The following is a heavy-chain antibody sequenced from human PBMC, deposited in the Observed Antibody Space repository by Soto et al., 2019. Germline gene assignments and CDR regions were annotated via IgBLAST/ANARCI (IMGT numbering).Heavy chain of an antibody. V-gene: IGHV4-30-2*01. D-gene: IGHD3-22*01. CDR1: GGSISSGGCY. CDR2: IYHSGST. J-gene: IGHJ4*02. Sequence: SEPLSLTCTVSGGSISSGGCYWSWIRQPPGKVLEWIGYIYHSGSTYYNPSLKSRVTISVGRSKNQFSLKLSSVTAADTAVYYCARAPDYYDSSGYYARLYYFDYWGQGTLVTVSS. CDR3: ARAPDYYDSSGYYARLYYFDY.